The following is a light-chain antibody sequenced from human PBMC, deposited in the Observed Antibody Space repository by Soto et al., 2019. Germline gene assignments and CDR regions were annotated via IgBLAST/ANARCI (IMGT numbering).Light chain of an antibody. CDR1: QSVSSSY. Sequence: EIVLTQSPGTLSLSPGERATLSCRASQSVSSSYLAWYQQKPGQAPRLLIYGASSTATGIPDRFSGRGSGTDFTLTISRLEPEDFAVYYCQHYTSQTFGQGTKVEIK. CDR2: GAS. J-gene: IGKJ1*01. CDR3: QHYTSQT. V-gene: IGKV3-20*01.